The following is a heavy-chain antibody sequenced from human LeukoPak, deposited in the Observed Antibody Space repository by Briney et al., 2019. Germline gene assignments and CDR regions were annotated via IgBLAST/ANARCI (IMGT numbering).Heavy chain of an antibody. D-gene: IGHD3-10*01. J-gene: IGHJ4*02. CDR2: INGDNGNT. V-gene: IGHV1-3*01. CDR1: GYNFASYT. CDR3: ARSSSGTYHY. Sequence: ASVTVSCTTSGYNFASYTMHWLRQAPGQSPEWMGSINGDNGNTKYSEKFQGRVTFTRDTSASSAYMELNRLRSEDTAVYYCARSSSGTYHYWGQGTLVTVSS.